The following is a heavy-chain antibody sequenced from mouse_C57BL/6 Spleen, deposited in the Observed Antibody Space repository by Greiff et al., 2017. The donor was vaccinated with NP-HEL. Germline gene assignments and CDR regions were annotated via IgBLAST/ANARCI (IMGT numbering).Heavy chain of an antibody. CDR2: INPNNGGT. D-gene: IGHD1-2*01. CDR3: ARTATTRYYFDY. Sequence: VQLQQSGPELVKPGASVKMSCKASGYTFTDYNMHWVKQSHGKSLEWIGYINPNNGGTSYNQKFKGKATLTVNKSSSTAYMALRSLTSEDSAVYYCARTATTRYYFDYWGQGTTLTVSS. CDR1: GYTFTDYN. J-gene: IGHJ2*01. V-gene: IGHV1-22*01.